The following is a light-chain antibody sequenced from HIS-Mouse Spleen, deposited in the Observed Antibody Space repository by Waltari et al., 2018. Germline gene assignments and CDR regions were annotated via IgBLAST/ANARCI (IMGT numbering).Light chain of an antibody. V-gene: IGLV2-11*01. J-gene: IGLJ1*01. CDR1: RSDVGGYNY. CDR3: CSYAGSYTGV. Sequence: QSALTQPRSVSGSPGRSVTSSRTGTRSDVGGYNYVPWYQQHPGKAPKLMIYDVSKRPSGVPDRFSGSKSGNTASLTISGLQAEDEADYYCCSYAGSYTGVFGTGTKVTVL. CDR2: DVS.